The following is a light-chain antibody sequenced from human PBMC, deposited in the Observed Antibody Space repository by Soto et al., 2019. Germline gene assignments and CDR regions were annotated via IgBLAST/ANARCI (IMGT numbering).Light chain of an antibody. CDR1: QSISSW. CDR3: QQYESFSWT. J-gene: IGKJ1*01. CDR2: DTS. Sequence: DIQMTQSPSTLSASVGDRVTITCRASQSISSWLAWYQKKPGKAPKLLIYDTSTLETGVPSRFSGGGSGTEFTLTISSLQPDDFGTYFCQQYESFSWTFGQGTKVEIQ. V-gene: IGKV1-5*01.